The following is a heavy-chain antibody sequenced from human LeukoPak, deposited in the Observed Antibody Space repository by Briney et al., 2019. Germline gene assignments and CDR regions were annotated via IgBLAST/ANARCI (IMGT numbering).Heavy chain of an antibody. V-gene: IGHV3-21*01. CDR1: GFTFSLYT. CDR3: ASKRWLQSSFDY. Sequence: GGSLRLSCAASGFTFSLYTMNWVRQAPGKGLEWVSSVSRSSDYIYYADSVKGRFTISRDNAKNSLYLQMNSLRAEDTAVYYCASKRWLQSSFDYWGQGTLVTVSS. CDR2: VSRSSDYI. D-gene: IGHD5-24*01. J-gene: IGHJ4*02.